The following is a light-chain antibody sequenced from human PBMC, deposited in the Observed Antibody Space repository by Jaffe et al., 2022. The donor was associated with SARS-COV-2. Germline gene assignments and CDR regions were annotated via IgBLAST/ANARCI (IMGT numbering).Light chain of an antibody. CDR3: CSYAGSSTWV. V-gene: IGLV2-23*01. CDR2: EGS. CDR1: SSDVWSYNL. Sequence: QSALTQPASVSGSPGQSITISCTGTSSDVWSYNLVSWYQQHPGKAPKLMIYEGSQRPSGVSNRFSGSKSGNTASLTISGLQAEDEADYYCCSYAGSSTWVFGGGTKLTVL. J-gene: IGLJ3*02.